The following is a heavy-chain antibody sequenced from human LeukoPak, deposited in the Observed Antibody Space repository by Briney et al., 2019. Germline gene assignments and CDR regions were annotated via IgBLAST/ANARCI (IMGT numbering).Heavy chain of an antibody. V-gene: IGHV3-23*01. Sequence: GGSLRLSCAASGFTFSSYAMSWVRQAPGKGLEWVSAISGSGGSTYYADSVKGRFTISRDNAKNSLYLQMNSLRAEDTALYYCAKELSFYDSSGYYSVFDYWGQGTLVTVSS. CDR3: AKELSFYDSSGYYSVFDY. J-gene: IGHJ4*02. D-gene: IGHD3-22*01. CDR2: ISGSGGST. CDR1: GFTFSSYA.